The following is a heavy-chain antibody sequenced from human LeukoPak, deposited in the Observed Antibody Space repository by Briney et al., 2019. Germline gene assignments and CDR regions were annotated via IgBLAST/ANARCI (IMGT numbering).Heavy chain of an antibody. CDR1: GFTFSSYW. D-gene: IGHD3-22*01. J-gene: IGHJ4*02. CDR3: ARPHYYDSSGYLYYFDY. CDR2: IKQDGSEK. V-gene: IGHV3-7*01. Sequence: GGSLRLSCAASGFTFSSYWMSWVRQAPGKGLEWVANIKQDGSEKYYVDSVKGRFTISRDNAKNSLYLQMNSLRAEDTAVYYCARPHYYDSSGYLYYFDYWGQRTLVTVSS.